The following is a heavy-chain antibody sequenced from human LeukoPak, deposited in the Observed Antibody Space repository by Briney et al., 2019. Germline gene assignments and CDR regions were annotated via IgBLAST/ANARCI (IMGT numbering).Heavy chain of an antibody. CDR2: IKQDGSEK. V-gene: IGHV3-7*02. CDR3: ARAELGQLVQVNAFDI. CDR1: GFTFSSYW. Sequence: PGGSVRLSCAASGFTFSSYWMSWVRQAPGRGLEWVANIKQDGSEKYYVDSVKGRFTISRDNAKNSLYLQMNSLRAEDTAVYYCARAELGQLVQVNAFDIWGQGTMVTVSS. D-gene: IGHD6-13*01. J-gene: IGHJ3*02.